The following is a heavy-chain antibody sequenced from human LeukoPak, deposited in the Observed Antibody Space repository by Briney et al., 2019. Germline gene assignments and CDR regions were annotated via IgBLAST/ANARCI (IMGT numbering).Heavy chain of an antibody. Sequence: ALVKVSCESSGFTLTDEYIHWVRQAPGQGLEWMGWINPYSGAINYAQKFQGRVTLTRDTSISTAYMELSRLTSGDTAVYYCARDPKSQLLLDYWGQGTLVTVSS. J-gene: IGHJ4*02. D-gene: IGHD2-2*01. CDR3: ARDPKSQLLLDY. CDR1: GFTLTDEY. CDR2: INPYSGAI. V-gene: IGHV1-2*02.